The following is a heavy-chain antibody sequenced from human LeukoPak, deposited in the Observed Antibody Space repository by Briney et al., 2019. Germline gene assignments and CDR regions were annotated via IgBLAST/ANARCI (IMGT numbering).Heavy chain of an antibody. V-gene: IGHV1-46*01. CDR2: INPSGGST. CDR3: ARTWGDYYDSSGYAY. D-gene: IGHD3-22*01. CDR1: GYTFTSYG. Sequence: ASVKVSCKASGYTFTSYGISWVRQAPGQGLEWMGIINPSGGSTSYAQKFQGRVTMTRDTSTSTVYMELSSLRSEDTAVYYCARTWGDYYDSSGYAYWGQGTLVTVSS. J-gene: IGHJ4*02.